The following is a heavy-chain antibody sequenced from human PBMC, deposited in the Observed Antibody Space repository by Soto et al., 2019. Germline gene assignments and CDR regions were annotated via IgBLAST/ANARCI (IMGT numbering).Heavy chain of an antibody. V-gene: IGHV1-24*01. J-gene: IGHJ4*02. CDR2: FDPEEGNT. CDR1: GYTLSELF. Sequence: QVQLVQSGAEVKKPGASVKVSCKVSGYTLSELFVHWVRQAPGKGLEWLGGFDPEEGNTIYAQNFRGRVTMTDDTSTDTAHMELSSLRSDDTAVYYWATGFPQWELLQYWGQGTLLTVSS. CDR3: ATGFPQWELLQY. D-gene: IGHD1-26*01.